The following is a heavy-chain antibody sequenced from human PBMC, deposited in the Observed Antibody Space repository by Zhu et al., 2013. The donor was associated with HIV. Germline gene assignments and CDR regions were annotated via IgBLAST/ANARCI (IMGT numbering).Heavy chain of an antibody. Sequence: QVQLVQSGAEVKKPGSSVTVSCKASGGTFTNYAISWVRQAPRQGLQWMGWIIPFFGITNYAQKFPGQSHHNRGRIHEHSLHAAESLRSDDTAIYYCARVVVRTXSGYYYMDFVGKGPRSPSL. CDR1: GGTFTNYA. D-gene: IGHD1-1*01. CDR2: IIPFFGIT. CDR3: ARVVVRTXSGYYYMDF. J-gene: IGHJ6*03. V-gene: IGHV1-69*12.